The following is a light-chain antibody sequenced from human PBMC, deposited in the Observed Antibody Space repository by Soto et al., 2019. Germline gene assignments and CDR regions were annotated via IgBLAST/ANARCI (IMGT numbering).Light chain of an antibody. CDR3: QQYGNSPWT. CDR2: GAS. J-gene: IGKJ5*01. Sequence: EIVLTQSPGTLSLSPGKRATLSCRASQSVSSHYLAWYQQKPGQAPRLLISGASSRAAGIPDRFSGSRSGTDFTLTISRLEPEDFAVYYCQQYGNSPWTFGQGTRLEI. V-gene: IGKV3-20*01. CDR1: QSVSSHY.